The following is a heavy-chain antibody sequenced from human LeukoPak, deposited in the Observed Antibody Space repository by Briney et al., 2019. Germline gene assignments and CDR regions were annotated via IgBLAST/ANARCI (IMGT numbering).Heavy chain of an antibody. Sequence: SVKVSCKASGGTFSSYAISWVRQAPGQGLEWMGGIIPIFGTANYAQKFQGRVTITADESTSTAYMELSSLRSEDTAVYYCAREGRLRNWFDPWGQGTLVTVSS. J-gene: IGHJ5*02. CDR1: GGTFSSYA. CDR3: AREGRLRNWFDP. CDR2: IIPIFGTA. D-gene: IGHD2-15*01. V-gene: IGHV1-69*13.